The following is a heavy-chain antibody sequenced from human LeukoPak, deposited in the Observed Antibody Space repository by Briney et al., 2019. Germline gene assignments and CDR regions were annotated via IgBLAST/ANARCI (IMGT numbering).Heavy chain of an antibody. CDR3: ARAPVVVTRNYYYYYMDV. CDR2: INWNGGST. J-gene: IGHJ6*03. D-gene: IGHD2-15*01. Sequence: GGSLRLSCAASGFTFDDYGMSWVRQAPGKGLEWVSDINWNGGSTGYADSVKGRFTISRDNAKNSLYLQMNSLRAEDTALYYCARAPVVVTRNYYYYYMDVWGKGTTVTVSS. V-gene: IGHV3-20*04. CDR1: GFTFDDYG.